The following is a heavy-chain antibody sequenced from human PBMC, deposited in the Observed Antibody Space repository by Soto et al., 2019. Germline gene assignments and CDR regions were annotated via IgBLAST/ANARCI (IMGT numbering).Heavy chain of an antibody. CDR3: VKDRMAYNSVWDPFDI. V-gene: IGHV3-23*01. CDR1: GFTFYSYA. CDR2: IGSVGGDT. J-gene: IGHJ3*02. Sequence: AASVKVSCAASGFTFYSYAMSWVRQAPGKGLEWVSTIGSVGGDTYYADSVKGRFTISRDDSKNTLLLQMNSLRAEDTAVYYCVKDRMAYNSVWDPFDIWGQGTMVTVSS. D-gene: IGHD1-20*01.